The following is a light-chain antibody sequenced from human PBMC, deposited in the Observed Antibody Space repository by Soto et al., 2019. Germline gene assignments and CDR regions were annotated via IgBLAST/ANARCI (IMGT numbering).Light chain of an antibody. J-gene: IGLJ3*02. Sequence: QSVLTQPASVSGSPGQSITISCTGTNSDVGSHNFGSWYQQYPGKAPKLLIYEASKRPSGLSNRFSGSKSGNTASLTISGLQAEDEADYYCCSLTNGATWVFGGGTKLTVL. CDR3: CSLTNGATWV. CDR2: EAS. CDR1: NSDVGSHNF. V-gene: IGLV2-23*01.